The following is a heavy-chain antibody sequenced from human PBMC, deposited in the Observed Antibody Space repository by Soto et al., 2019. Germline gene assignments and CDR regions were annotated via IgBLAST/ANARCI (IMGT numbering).Heavy chain of an antibody. Sequence: EVKVVESGGDFVKPGGSLRLSSATSGFMFSSAWMSWVRQAPGKGLEWVGRIKSRSDGGARDYAAPVKGRFNISRDDSKHMVYLQMDSLKVEDSAVYYCVEGWNDFWGQGTLVTVSS. CDR2: IKSRSDGGAR. V-gene: IGHV3-15*01. CDR3: VEGWNDF. CDR1: GFMFSSAW. D-gene: IGHD1-1*01. J-gene: IGHJ4*02.